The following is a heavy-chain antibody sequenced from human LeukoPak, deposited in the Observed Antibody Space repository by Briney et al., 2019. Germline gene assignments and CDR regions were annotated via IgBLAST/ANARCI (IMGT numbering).Heavy chain of an antibody. Sequence: GASVKVSCKASGGTFSSYAISWVRQAPGQGLEWMGWINTNTGNPTYAQGFTGRFVLSLDTSVSTAYLQISSLKAEDTAVYYCATDLKKGDSGCFDYWGQGTLVTVSS. D-gene: IGHD6-19*01. CDR2: INTNTGNP. CDR3: ATDLKKGDSGCFDY. CDR1: GGTFSSYA. V-gene: IGHV7-4-1*02. J-gene: IGHJ4*02.